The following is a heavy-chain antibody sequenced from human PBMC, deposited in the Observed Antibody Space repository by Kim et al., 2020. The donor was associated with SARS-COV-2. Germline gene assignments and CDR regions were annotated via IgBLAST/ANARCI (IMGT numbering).Heavy chain of an antibody. Sequence: SGPTLVNPTQTLTLTCTFSGFSLSTSGVGVGWIRQPPGKALEWLALIYWDDDKRYSPSLKSRLTITKDTSKNQVVLTMTNMDPVDTATYYCAHRRGSGIAAAGDWFDPWGQGTLVTVSS. CDR3: AHRRGSGIAAAGDWFDP. CDR2: IYWDDDK. J-gene: IGHJ5*02. CDR1: GFSLSTSGVG. V-gene: IGHV2-5*02. D-gene: IGHD6-13*01.